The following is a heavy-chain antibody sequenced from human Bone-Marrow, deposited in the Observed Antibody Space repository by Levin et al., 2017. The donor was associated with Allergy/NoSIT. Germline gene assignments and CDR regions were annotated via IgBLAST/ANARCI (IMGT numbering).Heavy chain of an antibody. Sequence: SETLSLTCAVDGGSFRGYYWNWIRQPPGKGLEWIGEIIHSGSTNYNPSLQSRVTISVDTSKNQFSLKVTSVTAADMGVYYCASSKTNYGSGRSRAFDLWGQGTMVTVSS. J-gene: IGHJ3*01. D-gene: IGHD3-10*01. CDR1: GGSFRGYY. CDR3: ASSKTNYGSGRSRAFDL. V-gene: IGHV4-34*12. CDR2: IIHSGST.